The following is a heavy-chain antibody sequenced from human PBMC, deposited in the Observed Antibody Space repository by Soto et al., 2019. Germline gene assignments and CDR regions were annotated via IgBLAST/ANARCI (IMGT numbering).Heavy chain of an antibody. CDR3: AREGYDFWSGYSPPYYYYYMDV. J-gene: IGHJ6*03. Sequence: ALVKVSCKASGYTFTGYYMHWVRQAPGQGLEWMGWINPNSGGTNYAQKFQGWVTMTRDTSISTAYMELSRLRSDDTAVYYCAREGYDFWSGYSPPYYYYYMDVWGKGTTVTVSS. CDR2: INPNSGGT. CDR1: GYTFTGYY. D-gene: IGHD3-3*01. V-gene: IGHV1-2*04.